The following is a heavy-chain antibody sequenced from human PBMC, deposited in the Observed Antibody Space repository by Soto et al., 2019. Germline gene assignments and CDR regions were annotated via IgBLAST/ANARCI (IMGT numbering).Heavy chain of an antibody. CDR1: GGTFSSYT. Sequence: QVQLVQSGAEVKKPGSSVKVSCKASGGTFSSYTISWVRQAPGQGLEWMGRIIPILGIANYAQKFQGRVXIXAXXSTSTAYMELSSLRSEDTAVYYCASRDGYNFHFDYWGQGTLVTVSS. CDR3: ASRDGYNFHFDY. CDR2: IIPILGIA. V-gene: IGHV1-69*02. D-gene: IGHD5-12*01. J-gene: IGHJ4*02.